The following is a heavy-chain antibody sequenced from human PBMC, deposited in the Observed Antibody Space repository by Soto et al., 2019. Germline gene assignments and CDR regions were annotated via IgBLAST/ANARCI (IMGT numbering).Heavy chain of an antibody. CDR2: VNTDGSST. D-gene: IGHD5-12*01. Sequence: GGSLRLSCAASGFIFNNYWMHWVRQAPGKGLVWVSRVNTDGSSTTYADSVKGRFTISRDNAKSTLYLQMNSLRADDTAVYFCAREQGRGNSVYDFDYWGPGTLVTVSS. V-gene: IGHV3-74*01. J-gene: IGHJ4*02. CDR3: AREQGRGNSVYDFDY. CDR1: GFIFNNYW.